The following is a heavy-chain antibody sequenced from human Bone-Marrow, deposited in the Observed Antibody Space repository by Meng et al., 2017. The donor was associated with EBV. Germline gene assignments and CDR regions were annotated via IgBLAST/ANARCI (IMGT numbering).Heavy chain of an antibody. J-gene: IGHJ4*02. CDR3: AHVRIAAAGTFDY. Sequence: AMYESGPQLCAPTQILPLTCPLPWVALSTSVVGVRYMRQPPRTALEWLAFMYWDDDKRYSPSLKSRLTITKDTSKNQVVITMTNMDPVDTATYYCAHVRIAAAGTFDYWGQGTLVTVSS. V-gene: IGHV2-5*02. D-gene: IGHD6-13*01. CDR2: MYWDDDK. CDR1: WVALSTSVVG.